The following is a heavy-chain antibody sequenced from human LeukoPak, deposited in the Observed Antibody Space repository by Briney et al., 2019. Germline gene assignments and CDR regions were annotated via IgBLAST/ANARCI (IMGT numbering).Heavy chain of an antibody. D-gene: IGHD3-22*01. J-gene: IGHJ4*02. CDR1: GYSISSGYY. CDR2: IYHSGST. CDR3: ARTRYYYDSSGYYWGVYYFDY. Sequence: SETLSLTCAVPGYSISSGYYWGWIRQPPGKGLEGIGSIYHSGSTYYNPSLKSRVTISVDTSKNQFSLKLSSVTAADTAVYYCARTRYYYDSSGYYWGVYYFDYWGQGTLVTVSS. V-gene: IGHV4-38-2*01.